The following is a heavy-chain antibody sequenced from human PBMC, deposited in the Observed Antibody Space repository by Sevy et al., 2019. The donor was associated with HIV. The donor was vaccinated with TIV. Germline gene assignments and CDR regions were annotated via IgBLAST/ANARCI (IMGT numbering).Heavy chain of an antibody. J-gene: IGHJ3*02. Sequence: GGSLRLSCSASGFTFSSYAMHWVRQAPGKGLEYVSAISSNGGSTYYADSVKGRFTISRDNSKNTLYLQMSSLRAEDTAVYYCVLIAARLPGAFDIWGQGTMVTVSS. D-gene: IGHD6-6*01. CDR2: ISSNGGST. CDR3: VLIAARLPGAFDI. V-gene: IGHV3-64D*06. CDR1: GFTFSSYA.